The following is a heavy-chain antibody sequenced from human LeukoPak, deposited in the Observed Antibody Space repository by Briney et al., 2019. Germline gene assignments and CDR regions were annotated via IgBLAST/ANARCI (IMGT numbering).Heavy chain of an antibody. CDR1: GFFFYDYY. J-gene: IGHJ4*02. Sequence: PGGSLRLSCAASGFFFYDYYMTWIRQAPGKGLEWVSYISSSGDTIYYADSVKGRFTISRDNAKNSLYLQMNSLRAEDTAVYYCARGSYGSGSYYGYWGQGALVTVSS. V-gene: IGHV3-11*04. CDR3: ARGSYGSGSYYGY. D-gene: IGHD3-10*01. CDR2: ISSSGDTI.